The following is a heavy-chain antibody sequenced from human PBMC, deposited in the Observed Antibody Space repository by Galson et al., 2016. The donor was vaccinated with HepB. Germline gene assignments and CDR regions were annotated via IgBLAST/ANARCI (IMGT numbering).Heavy chain of an antibody. CDR3: ASNWDKDY. Sequence: SLRLSCAASGFTVSNNYMSWVRQAPGKGLEWVSVIYSGGGTVYADSVKGRFTISRDNSKNTLYLQKNRRRAEDTAVYYCASNWDKDYWGQGTLVTVSS. J-gene: IGHJ4*02. CDR1: GFTVSNNY. V-gene: IGHV3-53*01. D-gene: IGHD7-27*01. CDR2: IYSGGGT.